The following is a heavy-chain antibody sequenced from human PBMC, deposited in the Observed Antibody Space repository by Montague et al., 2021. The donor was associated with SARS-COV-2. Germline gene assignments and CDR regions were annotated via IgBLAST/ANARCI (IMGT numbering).Heavy chain of an antibody. CDR3: ARDQGYNWNYYYSYGMDV. V-gene: IGHV4-39*07. Sequence: SETLSLTCTVSGGSISSSSYYWGWIRQPPGKGLEWIGSIYYSGSTYYNPSLKSRVTISVDTSKNQFSLKLSSVTAADTAVYYCARDQGYNWNYYYSYGMDVWGQGTPVTVSS. J-gene: IGHJ6*02. D-gene: IGHD1-20*01. CDR2: IYYSGST. CDR1: GGSISSSSYY.